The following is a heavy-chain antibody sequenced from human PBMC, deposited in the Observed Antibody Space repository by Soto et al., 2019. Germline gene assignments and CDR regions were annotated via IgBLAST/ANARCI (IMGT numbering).Heavy chain of an antibody. D-gene: IGHD6-19*01. CDR2: IIPVFNTT. CDR3: ARSLGRGWTPY. J-gene: IGHJ4*02. Sequence: QVHLVQSEAEVKKPGSSVKVSCKASGGTFRSYTVSWVRQAPGQGLEWVGGIIPVFNTTYYAQKFQGRVTILADKSTSPASMELSNLIAEDTAVYYCARSLGRGWTPYWGQGTLVTVSS. V-gene: IGHV1-69*06. CDR1: GGTFRSYT.